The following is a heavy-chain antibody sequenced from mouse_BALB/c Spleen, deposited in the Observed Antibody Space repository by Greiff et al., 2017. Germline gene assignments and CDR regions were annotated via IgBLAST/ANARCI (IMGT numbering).Heavy chain of an antibody. Sequence: EVKLIESGGGLVKPGGSLKLSCAASGFAFSSYDMSWVRQTPEKRLEWVAYISSGGGSTYYPDTVKGRFTVSRDNAKNTLYLQMSSLKSEDTAMSYCARALVWDRYFDVWGAGTTVSVSS. D-gene: IGHD2-10*02. J-gene: IGHJ1*01. CDR2: ISSGGGST. CDR3: ARALVWDRYFDV. CDR1: GFAFSSYD. V-gene: IGHV5-12-1*01.